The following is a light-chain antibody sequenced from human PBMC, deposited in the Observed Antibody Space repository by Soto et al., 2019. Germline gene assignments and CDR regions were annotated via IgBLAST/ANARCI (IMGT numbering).Light chain of an antibody. V-gene: IGKV1-33*01. CDR2: DAS. CDR3: QQYDTLPLT. Sequence: DIQMTQSPSSLSASVGDRITIACQATDDITNYVNWYQQKPGKAPRLLIFDASHLETGVPSRFSGSGSGTHFTFTISSLQPEDIATYSCQQYDTLPLTFGGGTKVEIK. CDR1: DDITNY. J-gene: IGKJ4*01.